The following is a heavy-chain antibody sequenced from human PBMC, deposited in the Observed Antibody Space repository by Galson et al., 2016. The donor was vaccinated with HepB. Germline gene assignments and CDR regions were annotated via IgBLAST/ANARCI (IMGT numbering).Heavy chain of an antibody. CDR3: ARPRRWPQYYHGLDV. V-gene: IGHV3-30-3*01. Sequence: SLRLSCAASGFTFSTYAMHWVRQAPGKGLEWVAVISYDGTHKHYRDSVKGRFTISRDNSQNTLYLQMNSLRRGDTAVYYCARPRRWPQYYHGLDVWGQGTTVTVSS. D-gene: IGHD5-24*01. J-gene: IGHJ6*02. CDR1: GFTFSTYA. CDR2: ISYDGTHK.